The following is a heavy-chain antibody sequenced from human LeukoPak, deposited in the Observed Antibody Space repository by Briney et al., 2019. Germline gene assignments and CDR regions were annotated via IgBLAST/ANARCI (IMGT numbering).Heavy chain of an antibody. V-gene: IGHV1-46*01. J-gene: IGHJ4*02. CDR2: INPGGGST. D-gene: IGHD6-13*01. CDR3: VRDAKSVAIAAAGTLHY. CDR1: GYNFTTYY. Sequence: ASVKVSCKASGYNFTTYYMHWVRQAPGQGLEWVGVINPGGGSTNYAQKFKGRVTMTRDTSTRTVYMELSSLRSEDTAVYYCVRDAKSVAIAAAGTLHYWGQGTLVTVSS.